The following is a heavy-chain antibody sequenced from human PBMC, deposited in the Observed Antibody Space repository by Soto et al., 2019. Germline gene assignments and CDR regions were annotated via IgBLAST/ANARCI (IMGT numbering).Heavy chain of an antibody. V-gene: IGHV3-74*01. CDR2: INSDGSST. D-gene: IGHD2-15*01. CDR1: GFTFSSYW. CDR3: ARNLEYCSGGSCSYLIYYGMDV. J-gene: IGHJ6*02. Sequence: GGSLRLSCAASGFTFSSYWMHWVRQAPGKGLVWVSRINSDGSSTSYADSVKGRFTISRDNAKNTLYLQMNSLRAEDTAVYYCARNLEYCSGGSCSYLIYYGMDVWGQGTTVTVSS.